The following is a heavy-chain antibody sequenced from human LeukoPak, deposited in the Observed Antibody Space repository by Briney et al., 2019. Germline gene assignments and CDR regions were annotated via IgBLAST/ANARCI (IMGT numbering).Heavy chain of an antibody. CDR3: ASMPPIVVVPAAIGGFDP. CDR1: GFTFSSYS. V-gene: IGHV3-48*04. D-gene: IGHD2-2*01. J-gene: IGHJ5*02. Sequence: GGSLRLSCAASGFTFSSYSMNWVRQAPGKGLEWVSYISSSGSTIYYADSVKGRFTISRDNAKSSLYLQMNSLRAEDTAVYYCASMPPIVVVPAAIGGFDPWGQGTLVTVSS. CDR2: ISSSGSTI.